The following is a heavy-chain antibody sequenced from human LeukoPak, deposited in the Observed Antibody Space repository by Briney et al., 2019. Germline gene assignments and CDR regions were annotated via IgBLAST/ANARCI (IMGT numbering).Heavy chain of an antibody. J-gene: IGHJ4*02. V-gene: IGHV3-30*02. CDR3: AKTAGSYCSSTSCRASDFDY. CDR1: GFTFSSYG. Sequence: GGSLRLSCAASGFTFSSYGMHWVRQAPGKGLEWVAFIRYDGSNKYYADSVKGRFTISRDNSENTLYLQMNSLRAEDTAVYYCAKTAGSYCSSTSCRASDFDYWGQGTLVTVSS. D-gene: IGHD2-2*01. CDR2: IRYDGSNK.